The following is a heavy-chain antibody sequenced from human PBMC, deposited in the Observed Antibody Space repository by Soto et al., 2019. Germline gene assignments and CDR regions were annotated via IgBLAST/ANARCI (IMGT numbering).Heavy chain of an antibody. Sequence: EVQLVESGGDLVKPGGSLRLSCAASGFTFTNAWMNWVRQAPGKGLEWVGRIKSKTDGETTDYAAPVKGRFTISRDDSKNTLYLQMTSLKTEDTAVYYCTTGLTGTTRGNYWGQGTLVTVSS. V-gene: IGHV3-15*07. D-gene: IGHD1-7*01. CDR2: IKSKTDGETT. CDR1: GFTFTNAW. J-gene: IGHJ4*02. CDR3: TTGLTGTTRGNY.